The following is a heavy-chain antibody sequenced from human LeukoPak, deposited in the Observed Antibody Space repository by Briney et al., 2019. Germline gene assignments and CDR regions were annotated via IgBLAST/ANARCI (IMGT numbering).Heavy chain of an antibody. CDR2: ISSDGSIA. V-gene: IGHV3-74*01. CDR3: ARSRDNVLNY. CDR1: GFTFSSYW. J-gene: IGHJ4*02. Sequence: PGGSLRLPCAASGFTFSSYWMYWIRQAPGKGLVWVSRISSDGSIASYADSVKGRFAISRDNAKNTLYLQMNSLRPEDTAVYYCARSRDNVLNYWGQRTLVTVSS. D-gene: IGHD1-14*01.